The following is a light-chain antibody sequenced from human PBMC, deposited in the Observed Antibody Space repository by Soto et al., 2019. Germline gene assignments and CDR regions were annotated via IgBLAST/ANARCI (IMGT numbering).Light chain of an antibody. V-gene: IGKV3-11*01. Sequence: EIVLTQSPATLSLSPGERATLSCRASQTVSSYIAWYQKKPGQAPRLLIDGASNRATGIPARFSGSGSGTDVTLTISSLEPGDFAIYYCEHRSNWPDTFGGGTEVEIK. CDR2: GAS. CDR3: EHRSNWPDT. CDR1: QTVSSY. J-gene: IGKJ4*01.